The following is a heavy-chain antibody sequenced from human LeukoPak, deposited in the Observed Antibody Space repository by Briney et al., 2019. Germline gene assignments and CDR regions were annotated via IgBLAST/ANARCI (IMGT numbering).Heavy chain of an antibody. Sequence: GGSLRPSCSATRFSFSNYGMHWVRQAPGKGLEYVSAISNNRRTTYYADSVKGRFTISRDNSKKTLYLQMSSLRPEDTAVYYCVKGWTYYYDSSGYPFDFWGQGTLVTVSS. CDR1: RFSFSNYG. J-gene: IGHJ4*02. CDR3: VKGWTYYYDSSGYPFDF. D-gene: IGHD3-22*01. CDR2: ISNNRRTT. V-gene: IGHV3-64D*06.